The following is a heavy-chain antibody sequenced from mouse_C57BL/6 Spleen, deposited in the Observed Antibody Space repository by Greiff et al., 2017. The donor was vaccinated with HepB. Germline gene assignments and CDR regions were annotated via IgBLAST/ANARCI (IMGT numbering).Heavy chain of an antibody. V-gene: IGHV1-55*01. J-gene: IGHJ3*01. CDR2: IYPGSGST. Sequence: VQLQQPGAELVKPGASVKMSCKASGYTFTSYWITWVKQRPGQGLEWIGDIYPGSGSTNYNEKFKSKATLTVDTSSSTAYMQLSSLTSEDSAVYYCARGNYYDYDVAWFACWGQGTLVTVSA. CDR1: GYTFTSYW. D-gene: IGHD2-4*01. CDR3: ARGNYYDYDVAWFAC.